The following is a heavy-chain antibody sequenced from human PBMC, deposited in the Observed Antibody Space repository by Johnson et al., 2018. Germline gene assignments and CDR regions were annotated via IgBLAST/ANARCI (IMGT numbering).Heavy chain of an antibody. V-gene: IGHV3-74*02. CDR2: INSDGSST. D-gene: IGHD1-20*01. J-gene: IGHJ6*03. CDR3: ARGPRYNWNYDYYYMDV. Sequence: VQLVQSGGGLVQPGGSLRLSCAAYGFTFRSYWMHWVRQAPGKGLVWVSRINSDGSSTSYADCVKGRFTISRDNAKNTLYLQMNSLRAEETAVYYCARGPRYNWNYDYYYMDVWGKGTTVTVSS. CDR1: GFTFRSYW.